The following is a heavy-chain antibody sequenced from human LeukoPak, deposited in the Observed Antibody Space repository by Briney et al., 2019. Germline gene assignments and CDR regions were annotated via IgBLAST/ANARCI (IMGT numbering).Heavy chain of an antibody. CDR1: GGTFSSYA. D-gene: IGHD3-10*01. Sequence: SVKVSCKASGGTFSSYAISWVRQAPGQGLEWMGGIIPIFGTANYAQKFQGRVTITADESTSTAYMELSSLRSEDTAVYYCATSMVRGVPLFDYWGQGTLVTVSS. J-gene: IGHJ4*02. CDR2: IIPIFGTA. CDR3: ATSMVRGVPLFDY. V-gene: IGHV1-69*13.